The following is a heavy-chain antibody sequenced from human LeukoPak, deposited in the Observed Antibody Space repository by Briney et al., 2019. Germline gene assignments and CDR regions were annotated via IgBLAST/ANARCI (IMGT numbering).Heavy chain of an antibody. CDR3: AKDRNAPSQWEQPPYYFYGMDV. CDR2: ASYDGSNE. J-gene: IGHJ6*02. CDR1: GFTFSIFG. V-gene: IGHV3-30*18. D-gene: IGHD1-26*01. Sequence: PGGPLRLSCVASGFTFSIFGMRWVRQAPGKGPEWVAVASYDGSNEYYADSVKGRFTISRDNSNNTLYLQMNSLRAEDTVVYYCAKDRNAPSQWEQPPYYFYGMDVWGQGTTVTVSS.